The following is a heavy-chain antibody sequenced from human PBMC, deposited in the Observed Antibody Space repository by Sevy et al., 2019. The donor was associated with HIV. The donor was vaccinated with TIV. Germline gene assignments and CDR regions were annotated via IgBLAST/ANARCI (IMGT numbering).Heavy chain of an antibody. CDR2: IYYSGST. V-gene: IGHV4-59*01. Sequence: SETLSLTCTVSGGSISSYYWSWIRQPPGKGLEWIGYIYYSGSTNYNPSLKSRVTISVDTSKNQFSLKLSPLTAADTAVYYCARSRLYYYGSGSYFPHYYFDYWGQGTLVTVSS. D-gene: IGHD3-10*01. CDR3: ARSRLYYYGSGSYFPHYYFDY. CDR1: GGSISSYY. J-gene: IGHJ4*02.